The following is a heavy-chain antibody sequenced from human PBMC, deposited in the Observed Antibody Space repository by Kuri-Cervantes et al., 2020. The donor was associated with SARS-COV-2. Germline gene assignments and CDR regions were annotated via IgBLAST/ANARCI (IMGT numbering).Heavy chain of an antibody. V-gene: IGHV1-46*01. CDR3: AREGNYGYYYYGMDV. Sequence: ASVKVSCKASGYTFTSYYMHWVRQAPGQGLEWMGIINPSGGSTSYAQKFQGRVTMTRDTSTSTVYMELSSLRSEDTAVYYCAREGNYGYYYYGMDVWGQGTTVTVSS. J-gene: IGHJ6*02. CDR2: INPSGGST. D-gene: IGHD4-11*01. CDR1: GYTFTSYY.